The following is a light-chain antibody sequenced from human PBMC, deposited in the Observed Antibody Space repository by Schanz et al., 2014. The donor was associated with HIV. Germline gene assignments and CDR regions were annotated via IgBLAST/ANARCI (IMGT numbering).Light chain of an antibody. V-gene: IGKV3-15*01. CDR3: LQHNSYPRT. CDR2: GAS. Sequence: EIVMTQSPGTLSVSPGDRATLSCRASQSVDSNLAWYQQKPGQTPRLLIYGASTRATGIPARFTGSGSGTEFTLTISSVQSEDFATYYCLQHNSYPRTFGQGTKVEIK. J-gene: IGKJ1*01. CDR1: QSVDSN.